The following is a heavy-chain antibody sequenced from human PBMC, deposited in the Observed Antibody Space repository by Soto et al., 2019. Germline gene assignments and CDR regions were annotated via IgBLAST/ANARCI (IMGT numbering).Heavy chain of an antibody. D-gene: IGHD1-26*01. J-gene: IGHJ4*02. V-gene: IGHV3-23*01. CDR1: GFTFTSYA. CDR3: ARVNSGSYYLDY. CDR2: ISGSGDTT. Sequence: GGSLRLSCAASGFTFTSYAMAWVRQAPGKGREWVSAISGSGDTTYYADSVKGRFTISRDISKNTVYLQMNSLRAEDTAVYYCARVNSGSYYLDYWGQGTLVTVSS.